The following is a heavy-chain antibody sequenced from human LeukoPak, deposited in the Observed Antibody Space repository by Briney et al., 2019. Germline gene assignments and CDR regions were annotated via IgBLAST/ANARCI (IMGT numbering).Heavy chain of an antibody. CDR3: ARALAIFGVVNYFDY. D-gene: IGHD3-3*01. CDR2: IQHTGGT. V-gene: IGHV4-30-2*01. Sequence: SSETLSLTCTVSGGSISSDGYYWSWIRQPPGKGPEWIGHIQHTGGTHYNSSLKSRVTISADRSKNQFSLKLNSVTAAGTAVYYCARALAIFGVVNYFDYWGQGTLVTVSS. J-gene: IGHJ4*02. CDR1: GGSISSDGYY.